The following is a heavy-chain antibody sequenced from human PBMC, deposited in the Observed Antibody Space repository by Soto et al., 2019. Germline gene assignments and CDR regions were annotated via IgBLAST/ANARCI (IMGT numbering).Heavy chain of an antibody. CDR1: GFTFSSYA. V-gene: IGHV3-23*01. CDR2: ISGSGGST. Sequence: GGSLRLSCAASGFTFSSYAMSWVRQAPGKGLEWVSAISGSGGSTYYADSVKGRFTISRDNSKNTLYLQMNSLRAEDTAVYYCAKDPPYYYDSSDSDYFDYWGKGALVTVSS. CDR3: AKDPPYYYDSSDSDYFDY. D-gene: IGHD3-22*01. J-gene: IGHJ4*02.